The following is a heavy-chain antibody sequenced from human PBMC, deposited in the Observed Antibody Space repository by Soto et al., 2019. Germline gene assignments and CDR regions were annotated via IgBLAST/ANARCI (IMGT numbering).Heavy chain of an antibody. J-gene: IGHJ4*02. CDR2: IYHSGST. V-gene: IGHV4-38-2*01. CDR3: ARKRGDFWSGYYSHFDY. D-gene: IGHD3-3*01. CDR1: GYSISSGYY. Sequence: ETLSLTCAVSGYSISSGYYWGWIRQPPGKGLEWIGSIYHSGSTYYNPSLKSRVTISVDTSKNQFSLKLSSVTAADTAVYYCARKRGDFWSGYYSHFDYWGQGTLVTVSS.